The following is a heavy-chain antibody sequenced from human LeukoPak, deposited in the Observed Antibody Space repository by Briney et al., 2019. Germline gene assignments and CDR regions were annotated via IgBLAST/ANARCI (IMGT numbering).Heavy chain of an antibody. D-gene: IGHD6-19*01. CDR2: IKQDGSEK. J-gene: IGHJ4*02. CDR1: GFTFSSYW. CDR3: ASISRGWYNY. Sequence: GGSLRLSCATSGFTFSSYWMSWVRQAPGKGLKWVANIKQDGSEKYYVDSVKGRFTISRDNAKNSLYLQMNSLRAEDTAVYYCASISRGWYNYWGQGTLVTVSS. V-gene: IGHV3-7*01.